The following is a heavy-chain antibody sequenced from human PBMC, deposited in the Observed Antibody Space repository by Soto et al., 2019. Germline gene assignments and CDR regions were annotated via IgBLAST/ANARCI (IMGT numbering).Heavy chain of an antibody. V-gene: IGHV3-23*01. CDR1: GFTFSSYA. CDR3: ARDLLGYCGGDCYSAFDI. Sequence: GSLRLSCAASGFTFSSYAMSWVRQAPGKGLEWVSAISGSGGSTYYADSVKGRFTISRDNSKNTLYLQMNSLRAEDTAVYYCARDLLGYCGGDCYSAFDILGQGTMVPVSS. J-gene: IGHJ3*02. D-gene: IGHD2-21*02. CDR2: ISGSGGST.